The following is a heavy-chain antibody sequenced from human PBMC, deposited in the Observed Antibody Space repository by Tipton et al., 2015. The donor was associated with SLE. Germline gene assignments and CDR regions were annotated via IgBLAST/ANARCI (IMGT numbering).Heavy chain of an antibody. Sequence: SLRLSCAASGFTFSRYWMHWVRQAPGKGLVWVSRISSDGSSTRYADSLKGRFTIPRDNAKNTLYLQMNSLRAEDTAVYYCARDRVPWGYHCFYFWGQGTLVTVSS. J-gene: IGHJ4*02. CDR3: ARDRVPWGYHCFYF. CDR2: ISSDGSST. CDR1: GFTFSRYW. D-gene: IGHD5-12*01. V-gene: IGHV3-74*01.